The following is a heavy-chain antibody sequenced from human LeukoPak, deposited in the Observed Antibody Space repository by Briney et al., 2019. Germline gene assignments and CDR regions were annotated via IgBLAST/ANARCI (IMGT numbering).Heavy chain of an antibody. J-gene: IGHJ4*02. CDR1: GYTFTGYY. V-gene: IGHV1-2*02. CDR2: INPNSGGT. Sequence: ASVKVSCKASGYTFTGYYMHWVRQAPGQGLEWMGWINPNSGGTNYAQKFQGRVTMTRDTSISTAYMELSRLRSDDTAVYYCARDQSIVGATFVDYWGQGTLVTVSS. CDR3: ARDQSIVGATFVDY. D-gene: IGHD1-26*01.